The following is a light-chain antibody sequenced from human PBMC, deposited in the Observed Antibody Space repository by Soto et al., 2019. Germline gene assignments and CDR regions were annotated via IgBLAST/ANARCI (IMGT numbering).Light chain of an antibody. CDR2: KAS. CDR3: QQYESQST. CDR1: QSVGRW. Sequence: DVQMTQSPSTLSASVGDKITITCRASQSVGRWLAWYQQKPGKAPEVLIYKASTLKYGVPSRFSGSGSGTEFSLTISSLQPDDFATYFCQQYESQSTFGQGTKVETK. V-gene: IGKV1-5*03. J-gene: IGKJ1*01.